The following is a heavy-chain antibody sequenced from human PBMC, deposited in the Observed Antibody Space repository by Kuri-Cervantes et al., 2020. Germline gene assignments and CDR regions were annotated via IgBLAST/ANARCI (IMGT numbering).Heavy chain of an antibody. D-gene: IGHD5-12*01. CDR1: GYSISSGYY. J-gene: IGHJ4*02. CDR3: ARSGYVFLVFDY. CDR2: IYHSGST. V-gene: IGHV4-38-2*02. Sequence: LETLSLTCTVSGYSISSGYYWGWIRQPPGKGLEWIGSIYHSGSTYYNPSLKSRVTISVDTSKNQFSLKLSSVTAADTAVYYCARSGYVFLVFDYWGQGTLVTVSS.